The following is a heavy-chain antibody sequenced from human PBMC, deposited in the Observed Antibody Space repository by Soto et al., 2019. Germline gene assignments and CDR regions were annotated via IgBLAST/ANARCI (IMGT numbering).Heavy chain of an antibody. CDR1: GYTFTGYY. D-gene: IGHD3-10*01. V-gene: IGHV1-2*04. J-gene: IGHJ4*02. CDR3: ASSGDRGEAEFDY. Sequence: ASVKVSCKASGYTFTGYYMHWVRQAPGQGLEWMGWINPNSGGTNYAQKFQGWVTMTRDTSISTAYMELSRLRSDDTAVYYCASSGDRGEAEFDYWGQGTLVTVSS. CDR2: INPNSGGT.